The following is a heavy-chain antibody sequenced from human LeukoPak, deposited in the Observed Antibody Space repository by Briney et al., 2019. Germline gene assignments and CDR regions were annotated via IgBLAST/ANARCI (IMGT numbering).Heavy chain of an antibody. D-gene: IGHD3-3*01. CDR3: ARDRVFFGVVDPLDY. V-gene: IGHV1-18*01. J-gene: IGHJ4*02. Sequence: ASVKVSCKASGYTFTSYGISWVRQAPGQGLEWMGWISAYNGNTNYAQKLQGRVTMTTDTSTSTAYMELRSLRSDGTAVYYRARDRVFFGVVDPLDYWGQGTLVIVSS. CDR2: ISAYNGNT. CDR1: GYTFTSYG.